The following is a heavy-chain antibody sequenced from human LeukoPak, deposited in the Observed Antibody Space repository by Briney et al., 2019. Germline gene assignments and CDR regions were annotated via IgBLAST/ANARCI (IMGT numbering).Heavy chain of an antibody. Sequence: PGGSLSLSCAASGFIVSSDYMSWVRQAPRKELEWVSIIYSGGNTYYADSVKGRFSISRDISKNTVSLQMNSLRAEDTAVYYCTRVRIEVAGWVPFDYWGQGTLVSVSS. CDR2: IYSGGNT. J-gene: IGHJ4*02. D-gene: IGHD6-19*01. CDR3: TRVRIEVAGWVPFDY. CDR1: GFIVSSDY. V-gene: IGHV3-66*01.